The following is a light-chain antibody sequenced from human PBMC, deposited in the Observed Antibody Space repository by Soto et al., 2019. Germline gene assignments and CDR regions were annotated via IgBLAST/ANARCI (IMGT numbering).Light chain of an antibody. V-gene: IGKV1-5*01. CDR1: QSISSW. J-gene: IGKJ2*01. CDR2: DAS. CDR3: QQYNSPYT. Sequence: DIQMTQSPSTLSASVGDRVTITCRASQSISSWLAWYQQKPGKAPKLLIYDASSLESVVPSRFSGSGSGTEFTLTISSLQPDDFATYYCQQYNSPYTCGQGIKLEIK.